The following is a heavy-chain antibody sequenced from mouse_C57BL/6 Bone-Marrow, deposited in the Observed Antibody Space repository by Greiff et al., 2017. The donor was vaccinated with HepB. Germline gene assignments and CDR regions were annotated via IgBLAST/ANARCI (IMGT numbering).Heavy chain of an antibody. CDR3: ARGGGSSSLLGFDV. CDR2: IYPRSGNT. CDR1: GYTFTSYG. Sequence: VQLQQSGAELARPGASVMLSCKASGYTFTSYGISWVKQRTGQGLEWIGEIYPRSGNTYYNEKFKGKATLTADKSSSTAYMELRSLTSEDSAVYFCARGGGSSSLLGFDVWGTGTTVTVSS. J-gene: IGHJ1*03. D-gene: IGHD1-1*01. V-gene: IGHV1-81*01.